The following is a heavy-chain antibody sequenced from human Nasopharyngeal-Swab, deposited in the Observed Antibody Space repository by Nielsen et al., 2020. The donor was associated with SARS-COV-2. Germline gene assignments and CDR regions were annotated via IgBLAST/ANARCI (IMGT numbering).Heavy chain of an antibody. CDR1: GGSISSGGYY. J-gene: IGHJ4*02. CDR2: IYYSGST. D-gene: IGHD3-22*01. Sequence: SETLSLTCTVSGGSISSGGYYWSWIRQPPGKGLEWIGYIYYSGSTYYNPSLKSRVSISVDTSKNQFSLKLSSVTAADTAVYYCARLYYYDSSGYFFKPPSYYFDYWGQGTLVTVSS. V-gene: IGHV4-31*03. CDR3: ARLYYYDSSGYFFKPPSYYFDY.